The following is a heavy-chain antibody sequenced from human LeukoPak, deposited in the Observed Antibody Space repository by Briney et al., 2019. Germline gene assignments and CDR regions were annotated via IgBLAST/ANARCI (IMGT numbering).Heavy chain of an antibody. V-gene: IGHV3-48*01. CDR2: ISSSSGTI. J-gene: IGHJ4*02. CDR1: GFTFSSHA. D-gene: IGHD1-26*01. CDR3: ARSGSYRGGLDY. Sequence: GGSLRLSCAASGFTFSSHAMNWVRQAPGEGLEWVSYISSSSGTIDYADSVKGRITISRDNAKNSLYLQMNSLRAEDTALYYCARSGSYRGGLDYWGQGTLVTVSS.